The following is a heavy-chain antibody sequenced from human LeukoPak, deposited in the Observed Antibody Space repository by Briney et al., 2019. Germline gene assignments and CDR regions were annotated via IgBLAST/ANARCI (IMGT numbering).Heavy chain of an antibody. CDR2: IKQDGSEK. CDR3: VRDLYRIVVVPHYFDY. V-gene: IGHV3-7*01. CDR1: GFTFSDYW. D-gene: IGHD3-22*01. J-gene: IGHJ4*02. Sequence: GGSLRLSCAASGFTFSDYWMSWVRQAPGKGLEWVANIKQDGSEKYYVDSVKGRFTISRDNAKNSLYLQMNSLRAEDTAVYYCVRDLYRIVVVPHYFDYWGQGTLVTVSS.